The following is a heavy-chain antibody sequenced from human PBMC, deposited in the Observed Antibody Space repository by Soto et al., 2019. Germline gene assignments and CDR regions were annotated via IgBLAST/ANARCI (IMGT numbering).Heavy chain of an antibody. D-gene: IGHD1-26*01. J-gene: IGHJ4*02. CDR1: GFTFSSYW. CDR3: AIIAHSVPSG. Sequence: GGSLRLSCAASGFTFSSYWMSWVRQAPGKGLEWVANIKQDGSEKYYVDSVKGRFTISRDNAGNSLYLQMNSLRVEDTAVYYCAIIAHSVPSGWGQGTLVTVSS. CDR2: IKQDGSEK. V-gene: IGHV3-7*01.